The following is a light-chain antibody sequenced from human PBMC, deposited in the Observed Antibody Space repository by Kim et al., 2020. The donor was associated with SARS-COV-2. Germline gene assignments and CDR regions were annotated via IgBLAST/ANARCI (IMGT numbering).Light chain of an antibody. CDR3: QSYNRDNVI. J-gene: IGLJ2*01. CDR1: CRSIDGNY. V-gene: IGLV6-57*03. Sequence: GGPVTISCTRSCRSIDGNYVQWYQQRPGAVPTTVIYEDDQRPSGVSDRFSGSIDSSSNSVSLTISGLGTEDEADYYCQSYNRDNVIFGGGTQLTVL. CDR2: EDD.